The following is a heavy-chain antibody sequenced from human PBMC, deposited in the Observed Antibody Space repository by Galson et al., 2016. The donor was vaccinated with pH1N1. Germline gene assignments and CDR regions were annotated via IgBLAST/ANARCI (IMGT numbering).Heavy chain of an antibody. J-gene: IGHJ4*02. Sequence: LRLSCAASGFTFSSFWMQWVRQAPGKGLEWVANIKQDGSEMHYVDSVKGRFTISRDNAKNSLYLQMNSLRAEDSAVYYCARRYFDHWGQGTLVTVSS. CDR2: IKQDGSEM. V-gene: IGHV3-7*03. CDR1: GFTFSSFW. CDR3: ARRYFDH.